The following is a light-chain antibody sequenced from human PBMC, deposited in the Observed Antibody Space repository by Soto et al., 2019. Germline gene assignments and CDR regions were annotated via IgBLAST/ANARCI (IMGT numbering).Light chain of an antibody. CDR2: EVV. Sequence: SPLAEAPSASRCPRPSFTISCSGTQNDIGVYDFFSLYLPHPGKAPRLIIYEVVPRPSGGPGLFSGSKSGNTASLTVFGLQAADEGDYFCKSYAGSNTYVFGSGTKVTVL. CDR3: KSYAGSNTYV. CDR1: QNDIGVYDF. V-gene: IGLV2-8*02. J-gene: IGLJ1*01.